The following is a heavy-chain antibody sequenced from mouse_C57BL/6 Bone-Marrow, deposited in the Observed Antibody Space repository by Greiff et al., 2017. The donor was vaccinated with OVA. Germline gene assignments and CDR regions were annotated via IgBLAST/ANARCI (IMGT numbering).Heavy chain of an antibody. D-gene: IGHD2-2*01. Sequence: EVMLVESGGGLVKPGGSLKLSCAASGFTFSDYGMHWVRQAPEKGLEWVAYISSGSSTIYYADTVKGRFTISRDNAKNTLFLQMTSLRSEDTAMYYCAKSTMVTSLDYWGQGTTLTVSS. CDR3: AKSTMVTSLDY. V-gene: IGHV5-17*01. J-gene: IGHJ2*01. CDR2: ISSGSSTI. CDR1: GFTFSDYG.